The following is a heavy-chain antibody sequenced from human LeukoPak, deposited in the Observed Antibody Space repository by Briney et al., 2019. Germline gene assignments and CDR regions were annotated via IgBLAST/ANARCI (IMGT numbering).Heavy chain of an antibody. V-gene: IGHV1-69*04. CDR1: GGTFSSYA. CDR3: ARDHDNYYDSSGYYVDY. CDR2: IIPNLGIA. D-gene: IGHD3-22*01. Sequence: GSSVKVSCKASGGTFSSYAISWVRQAPGQGLEWMGRIIPNLGIANYAQKFQGRVTITADKSTSTAYMELSSLRSENTAVYYCARDHDNYYDSSGYYVDYWGQGTLVTVSS. J-gene: IGHJ4*02.